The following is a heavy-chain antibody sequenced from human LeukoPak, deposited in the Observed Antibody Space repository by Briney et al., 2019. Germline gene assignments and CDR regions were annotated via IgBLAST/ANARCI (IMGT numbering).Heavy chain of an antibody. J-gene: IGHJ6*02. CDR3: AKDSSSWYTADYYYYGMDV. Sequence: GGSLRLSCAASGFTFSSYAMSWVRQAPGKGLEWVSAISGSGGSTYYADSVKGRFTISRDNSKNTLYLQMNSLRAEDTAVYYCAKDSSSWYTADYYYYGMDVWGQGTTVTVSS. V-gene: IGHV3-23*01. CDR1: GFTFSSYA. D-gene: IGHD6-13*01. CDR2: ISGSGGST.